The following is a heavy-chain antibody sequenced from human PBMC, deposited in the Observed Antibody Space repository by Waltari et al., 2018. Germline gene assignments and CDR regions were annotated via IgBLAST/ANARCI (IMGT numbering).Heavy chain of an antibody. V-gene: IGHV1-69*12. Sequence: QVQLVQSGAEVRQPGASVKVSCKASGGTFGTYAITWVRQAPGQGLEWVGGVIPIFGPPNYAPEFQGRVTVSADPSTSAAYLEVRRLISEDTAVYYCAKREIGYAFDIWGHGTMVTVSS. CDR1: GGTFGTYA. CDR2: VIPIFGPP. J-gene: IGHJ3*02. CDR3: AKREIGYAFDI. D-gene: IGHD1-26*01.